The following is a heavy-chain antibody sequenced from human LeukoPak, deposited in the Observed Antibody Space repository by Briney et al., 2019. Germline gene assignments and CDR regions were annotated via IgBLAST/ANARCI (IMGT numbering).Heavy chain of an antibody. Sequence: ASVKVSCKASGYTFTGYYMHWVRQAPGQGLEWMGWINPNSGGTHYAQKFQGRVTMTRDTSISTDYMELSRLRSDDMAVYYCARVPLDGIVVVPAVYLSGSWFDPWGQGTLVTVSS. V-gene: IGHV1-2*02. D-gene: IGHD2-2*01. CDR3: ARVPLDGIVVVPAVYLSGSWFDP. CDR2: INPNSGGT. J-gene: IGHJ5*02. CDR1: GYTFTGYY.